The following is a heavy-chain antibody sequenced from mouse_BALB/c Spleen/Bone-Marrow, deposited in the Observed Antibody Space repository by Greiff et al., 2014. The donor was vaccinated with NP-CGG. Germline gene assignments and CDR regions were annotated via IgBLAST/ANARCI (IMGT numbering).Heavy chain of an antibody. CDR2: IFPGDGDT. J-gene: IGHJ2*01. CDR3: ARSNYGYDVYFDY. Sequence: QVQLQQSGAELVRPGSSVKISCKASGYAFSNYWVNWVKQRPGQGLVWIGQIFPGDGDTNYNGKFKGKATLTADKSSSTAYMQLNSLTSEDSAVYFCARSNYGYDVYFDYWGLGTTLTVSS. CDR1: GYAFSNYW. V-gene: IGHV1-80*01. D-gene: IGHD2-2*01.